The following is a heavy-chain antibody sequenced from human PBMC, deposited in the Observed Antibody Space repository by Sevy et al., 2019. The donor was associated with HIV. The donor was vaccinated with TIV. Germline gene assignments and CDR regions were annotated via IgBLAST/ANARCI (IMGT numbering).Heavy chain of an antibody. CDR1: GFTFSNFG. CDR3: AKDLAGPGRRYFYY. Sequence: GGSLRLSCTASGFTFSNFGMHSVRQVPGKGLEWVTFIRYDRSDKYYAASVKGRFIISRDDSKNTLYLQMDSLRAEDTAIYYCAKDLAGPGRRYFYYWGQGTLVTASS. J-gene: IGHJ4*02. D-gene: IGHD6-13*01. V-gene: IGHV3-30*02. CDR2: IRYDRSDK.